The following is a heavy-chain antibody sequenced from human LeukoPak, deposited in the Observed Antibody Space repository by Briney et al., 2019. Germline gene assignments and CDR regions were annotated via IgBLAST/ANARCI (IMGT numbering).Heavy chain of an antibody. CDR1: GFPFSSYS. V-gene: IGHV3-21*01. CDR3: ARVAAAGTVADY. J-gene: IGHJ4*02. CDR2: ISSSSSYI. D-gene: IGHD6-13*01. Sequence: GGSLRLSCAASGFPFSSYSMNWVRQAPGKGLEWVSSISSSSSYIYYADSVKGRFTISRDNAKNSLYLQMNSLRAEDTAVYYCARVAAAGTVADYWGQGTLVTVSS.